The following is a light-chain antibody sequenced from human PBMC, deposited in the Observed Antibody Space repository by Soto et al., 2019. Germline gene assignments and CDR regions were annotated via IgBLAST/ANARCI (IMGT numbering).Light chain of an antibody. J-gene: IGLJ2*01. CDR3: SSYTSSSVA. V-gene: IGLV2-14*01. CDR2: DVS. Sequence: QSALTQPASVSGSPGQSITISCTGTSSDVGGYNYVSWYQQHPGKAPKLMIYDVSNRPSGVSNRFSGSKSGNTASLTISGLQAEDEPDYYCSSYTSSSVAFGGGTQLTVL. CDR1: SSDVGGYNY.